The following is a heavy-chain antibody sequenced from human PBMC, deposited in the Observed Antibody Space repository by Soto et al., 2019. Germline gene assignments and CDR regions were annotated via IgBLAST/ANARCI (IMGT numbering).Heavy chain of an antibody. CDR3: ANEIRPNDY. J-gene: IGHJ4*02. V-gene: IGHV3-23*01. Sequence: EGQLLESGGGLVQPGGSLRLSCAASGLPFSSHAMSWVRQAPGKGLEWVSSISISGGNTYYADSVRGRFTISRDNSKNTLYLHMNSLTAEDTAIYYCANEIRPNDYWGQGTLVTVSS. CDR1: GLPFSSHA. D-gene: IGHD4-17*01. CDR2: ISISGGNT.